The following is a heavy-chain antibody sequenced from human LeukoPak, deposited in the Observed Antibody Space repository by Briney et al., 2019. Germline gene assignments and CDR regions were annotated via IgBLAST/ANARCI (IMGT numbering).Heavy chain of an antibody. J-gene: IGHJ6*03. CDR3: AKGGTINYYYYMDV. V-gene: IGHV3-9*01. CDR2: ISWNSGSI. CDR1: GFTFDDYA. D-gene: IGHD1-26*01. Sequence: QAGGSLRLSCAASGFTFDDYAMHWVRQAPGKGLEWVSGISWNSGSIDYVDSVKGRFTISRDNAKNSLYLQMNSLRAEDTALYYCAKGGTINYYYYMDVWGKRTTVTVSS.